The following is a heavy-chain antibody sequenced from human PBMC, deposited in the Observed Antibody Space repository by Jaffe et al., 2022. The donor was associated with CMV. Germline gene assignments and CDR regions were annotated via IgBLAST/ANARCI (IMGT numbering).Heavy chain of an antibody. Sequence: QVQLVQSGAEVKKPGSSVKVSCKASGGTFSSYAISWVRQAPGQGLEWMGRIIPILGIANYAQKFQGRVTITADKSTSTAYMELSSLRSEDTAVYYCVLYYYDSSGYYYYFDYWGQGTLVTVSS. CDR1: GGTFSSYA. D-gene: IGHD3-22*01. J-gene: IGHJ4*02. V-gene: IGHV1-69*09. CDR2: IIPILGIA. CDR3: VLYYYDSSGYYYYFDY.